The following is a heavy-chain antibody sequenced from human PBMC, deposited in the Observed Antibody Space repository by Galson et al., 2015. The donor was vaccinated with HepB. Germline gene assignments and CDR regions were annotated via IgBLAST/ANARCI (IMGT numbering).Heavy chain of an antibody. V-gene: IGHV1-58*02. CDR3: AAESQAYSSGWYALSFDI. D-gene: IGHD6-19*01. Sequence: SVKVSCKASGFTFTSSAMQWVRQARGQRLEWIGWIVVGSGNTNYAQKFQERVTITRDMSTSTAYMELSSLRSEDTAVYYCAAESQAYSSGWYALSFDIWGQGTMVTVSS. CDR2: IVVGSGNT. J-gene: IGHJ3*02. CDR1: GFTFTSSA.